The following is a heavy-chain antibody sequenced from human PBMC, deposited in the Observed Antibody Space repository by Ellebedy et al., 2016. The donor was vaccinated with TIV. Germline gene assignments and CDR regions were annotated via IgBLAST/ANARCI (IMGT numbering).Heavy chain of an antibody. CDR3: AKNGELLDDYYFDS. D-gene: IGHD6-19*01. Sequence: GGSLRLSXAASRFIFEDYTMHWVRQAPGKGLEWVAGISRNSDRIGYADSVNGRFTISRDNARNTLYLQMSSLRGEDTAFYHCAKNGELLDDYYFDSWGQGTLVTVSS. CDR1: RFIFEDYT. CDR2: ISRNSDRI. V-gene: IGHV3-9*01. J-gene: IGHJ4*02.